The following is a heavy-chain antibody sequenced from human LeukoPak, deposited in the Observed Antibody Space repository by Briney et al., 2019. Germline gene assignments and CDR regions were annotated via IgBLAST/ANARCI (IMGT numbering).Heavy chain of an antibody. V-gene: IGHV4-4*07. CDR1: GGSISSYY. CDR2: IYTSGST. D-gene: IGHD2-15*01. Sequence: SETLSLTCTVSGGSISSYYWSWIRQPAGKGLEWIGRIYTSGSTNYNPSLKSRVTISVDTSKNQFSLKLSSVTAADTAVYYCARTQGYCSGGSCYYYYGMDVWGKGTTVTVSS. J-gene: IGHJ6*04. CDR3: ARTQGYCSGGSCYYYYGMDV.